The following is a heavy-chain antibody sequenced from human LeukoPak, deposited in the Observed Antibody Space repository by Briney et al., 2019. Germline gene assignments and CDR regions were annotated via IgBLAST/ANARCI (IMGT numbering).Heavy chain of an antibody. J-gene: IGHJ3*02. Sequence: GESLKISCEGFGYRFSSFWIGWVRQMPGKGLEWMGSIFPGDSDTRYNPSFQGQVTMSADKSIRTAYLQWSSLKASDTAIYYCARRQNPYYNFRNTDSDAFDIWGQGTMVTVSS. D-gene: IGHD3-3*01. CDR2: IFPGDSDT. CDR1: GYRFSSFW. CDR3: ARRQNPYYNFRNTDSDAFDI. V-gene: IGHV5-51*01.